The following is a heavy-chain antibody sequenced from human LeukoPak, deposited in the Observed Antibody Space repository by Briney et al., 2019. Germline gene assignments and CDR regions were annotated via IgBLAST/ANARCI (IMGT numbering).Heavy chain of an antibody. CDR3: ARDLSRALDS. CDR2: IYYSGST. CDR1: GGSVSSDNYY. J-gene: IGHJ5*01. V-gene: IGHV4-61*01. Sequence: PSETLSLTCTVSGGSVSSDNYYWSWIRQPPGKGLEWIGCIYYSGSTNYNPSLKSRATISVDTSKNQFSLKLSSVTAADTAVYYCARDLSRALDSWGQGTQLTVSS.